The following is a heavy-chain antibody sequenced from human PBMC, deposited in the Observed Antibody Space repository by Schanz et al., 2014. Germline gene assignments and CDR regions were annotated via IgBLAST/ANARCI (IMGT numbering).Heavy chain of an antibody. Sequence: QVQLVQSGAEVKKPGASVKVSCKASGHPFTAYYMHWVRQAPGQGLEWVGWIDPNGGAPNHAQMLQGRVTMTRDESIRKAYMELSGLTSEDTDVYFCARDPYGQNSGDFGSWGQGTLVTVSS. J-gene: IGHJ5*01. D-gene: IGHD3-10*01. V-gene: IGHV1-2*02. CDR1: GHPFTAYY. CDR3: ARDPYGQNSGDFGS. CDR2: IDPNGGAP.